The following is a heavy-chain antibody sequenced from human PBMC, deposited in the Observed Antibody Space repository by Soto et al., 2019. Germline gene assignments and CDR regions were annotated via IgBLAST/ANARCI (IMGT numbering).Heavy chain of an antibody. CDR3: ARGRFPYDPVGY. CDR2: IYYSGST. J-gene: IGHJ4*02. V-gene: IGHV4-30-4*01. Sequence: SETLSLTCTVSGGSISSGDYYWSWIRQPPGKGLEWIGYIYYSGSTYYNPSLKSRVTISVDTSKNQFSLKLSSVTAADTAVYYCARGRFPYDPVGYWGQGTLVTV. D-gene: IGHD3-10*01. CDR1: GGSISSGDYY.